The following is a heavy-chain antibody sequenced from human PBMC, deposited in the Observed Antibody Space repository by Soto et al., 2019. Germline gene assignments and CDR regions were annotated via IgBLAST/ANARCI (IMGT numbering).Heavy chain of an antibody. D-gene: IGHD5-12*01. Sequence: SETLSLTCSVSGGSVSSDSWSWIRQRPGKRLEWLGYVFYTGGTQYNPSLKSRVTISIDKSKNQFSLKLNSLTAADTAVYYCARRSTSATCWYFFDYWG. J-gene: IGHJ4*01. CDR3: ARRSTSATCWYFFDY. CDR2: VFYTGGT. V-gene: IGHV4-59*02. CDR1: GGSVSSDS.